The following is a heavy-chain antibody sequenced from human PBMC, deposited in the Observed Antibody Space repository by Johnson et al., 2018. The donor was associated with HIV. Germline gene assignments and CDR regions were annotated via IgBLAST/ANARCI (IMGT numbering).Heavy chain of an antibody. CDR2: ISSNGGST. J-gene: IGHJ3*02. CDR1: GFTFSSYA. CDR3: ARGNNTMIVGTSYAFDI. V-gene: IGHV3-64*01. D-gene: IGHD3-22*01. Sequence: VQLVESGGGLVQPGGSLRLSCAASGFTFSSYAMHWVRQAPGKGLEYVSAISSNGGSTYYANSVKGRFTISRDNSKNTLYLQMGSLRAEDMAVYYCARGNNTMIVGTSYAFDIWGQGTMVTVSS.